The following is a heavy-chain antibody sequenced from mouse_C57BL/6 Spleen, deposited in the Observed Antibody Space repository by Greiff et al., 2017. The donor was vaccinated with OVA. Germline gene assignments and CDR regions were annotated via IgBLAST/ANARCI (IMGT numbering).Heavy chain of an antibody. V-gene: IGHV3-1*01. J-gene: IGHJ3*01. CDR2: ISYSGST. Sequence: VQLKESGPGMVKPSQSLSLTCTVTGYSITSGYDWHWIRHFPGNKLEWMGYISYSGSTNYNPSLKSRISITHDTSKNHFFLKLNSVTTEDTATYYCARDSSGPAWFAYWGQGTLVTVSA. D-gene: IGHD3-2*02. CDR1: GYSITSGYD. CDR3: ARDSSGPAWFAY.